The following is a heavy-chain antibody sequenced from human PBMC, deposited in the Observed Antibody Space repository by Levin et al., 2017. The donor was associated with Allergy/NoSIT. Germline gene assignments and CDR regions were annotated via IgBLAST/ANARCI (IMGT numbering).Heavy chain of an antibody. Sequence: SETLSLTCTVSGGSISSYYWSWIRQPPGKGLEWIGYIYYSGSTNYNPSLKSRVTISVDTSKNQFSLKLSSVTAADTAVYYCARDLYSSGWYDYWGQGTLVTVSS. CDR2: IYYSGST. D-gene: IGHD6-19*01. V-gene: IGHV4-59*01. J-gene: IGHJ4*02. CDR3: ARDLYSSGWYDY. CDR1: GGSISSYY.